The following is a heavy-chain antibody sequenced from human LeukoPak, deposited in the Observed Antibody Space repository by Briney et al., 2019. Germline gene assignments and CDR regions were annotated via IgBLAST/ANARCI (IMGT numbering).Heavy chain of an antibody. CDR2: ISGSGGST. D-gene: IGHD2-2*01. CDR1: GFTFSSYA. Sequence: PGGSLRLSCAASGFTFSSYAMSWVRQAPGKGLEWVSAISGSGGSTYYADSVKGRFTISRDNSKNTLYLQMNSPRAEDTAVYYCAKALRYCSSTSCYSFDYWGQGTLVTVSS. CDR3: AKALRYCSSTSCYSFDY. V-gene: IGHV3-23*01. J-gene: IGHJ4*02.